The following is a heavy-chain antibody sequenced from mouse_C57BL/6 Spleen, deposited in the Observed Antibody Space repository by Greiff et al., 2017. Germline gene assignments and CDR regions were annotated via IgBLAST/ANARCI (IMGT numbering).Heavy chain of an antibody. CDR2: IRNKANGYTT. J-gene: IGHJ4*01. CDR1: GFTFTDYY. CDR3: ARYDRWRAMDY. Sequence: EVKLVESGGGLVQPGGSLSLSCAASGFTFTDYYMSWVRQPPGKALEWLGFIRNKANGYTTEYSASVKGRFTISRDNSQSILYLQMNALRAEDSATYYCARYDRWRAMDYWGQGTSVTVSS. V-gene: IGHV7-3*01.